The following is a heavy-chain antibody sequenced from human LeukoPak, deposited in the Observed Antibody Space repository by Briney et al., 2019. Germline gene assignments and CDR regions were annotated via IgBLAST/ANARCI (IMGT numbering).Heavy chain of an antibody. CDR3: AKGAGYYKGRLDY. Sequence: PGGSLRLSCAASGFTFSNYGMHWVRQAPGKGLEWVAFIRYDGSNKYYADSVKGRFTISRDNSKNTLYLQMNSLRAEDTAVYYCAKGAGYYKGRLDYWGQGTLVTVSS. CDR2: IRYDGSNK. J-gene: IGHJ4*02. V-gene: IGHV3-30*02. CDR1: GFTFSNYG. D-gene: IGHD3-9*01.